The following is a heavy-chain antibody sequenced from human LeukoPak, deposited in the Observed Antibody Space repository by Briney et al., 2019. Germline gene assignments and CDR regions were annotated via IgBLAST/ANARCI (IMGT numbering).Heavy chain of an antibody. V-gene: IGHV3-11*01. Sequence: GGSLRLSCAASGFTFSDYYMSWIRRAPGKGLEWVSYISSSGSTIYYADSVKGRFTISRDNAKNSLYLQMNSLRAEDTAVYYCARNQYSSSSSYDYWGQGTLVTVSS. CDR1: GFTFSDYY. CDR3: ARNQYSSSSSYDY. D-gene: IGHD6-6*01. CDR2: ISSSGSTI. J-gene: IGHJ4*02.